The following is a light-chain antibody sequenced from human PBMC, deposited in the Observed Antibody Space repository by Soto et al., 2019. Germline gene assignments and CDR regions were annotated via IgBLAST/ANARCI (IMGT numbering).Light chain of an antibody. Sequence: DIQMTQSPSTLSASVGDRVTITCRASQSIDNWLAWYQEKPGKAPKLLIYKTSTLASGVPSRFSGSASGTEFTLTISSLQPDDCATYYCQQYYTMYTFGRGNRLEI. J-gene: IGKJ2*01. CDR2: KTS. CDR1: QSIDNW. CDR3: QQYYTMYT. V-gene: IGKV1-5*03.